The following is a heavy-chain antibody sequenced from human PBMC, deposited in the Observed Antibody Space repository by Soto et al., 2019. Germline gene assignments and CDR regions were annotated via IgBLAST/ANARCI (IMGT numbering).Heavy chain of an antibody. Sequence: VGSLRLSCAASGFTFSSYGMHWVRQAPGKGLEWVAVISYDGSNKYYADSVKGRFTISRDSSKNTLYLQMNSLRAEDTAVYYCAKDDDYVREWDYYGMDVWGQGTTVTVSS. J-gene: IGHJ6*02. D-gene: IGHD4-17*01. V-gene: IGHV3-30*18. CDR3: AKDDDYVREWDYYGMDV. CDR2: ISYDGSNK. CDR1: GFTFSSYG.